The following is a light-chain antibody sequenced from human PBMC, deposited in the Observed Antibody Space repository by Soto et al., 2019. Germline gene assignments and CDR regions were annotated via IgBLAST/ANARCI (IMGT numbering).Light chain of an antibody. CDR2: DAS. V-gene: IGKV3-11*01. CDR1: QSVGSY. CDR3: QQRSNWPSIT. Sequence: EIVLTQSPATLSLSPGERATLSCRASQSVGSYLAWYQQKPGQAPRLLIYDASNRATGVPARFSGSGSGTDFTLTISSLESEDSAVYHCQQRSNWPSITFGQGKRLEIK. J-gene: IGKJ5*01.